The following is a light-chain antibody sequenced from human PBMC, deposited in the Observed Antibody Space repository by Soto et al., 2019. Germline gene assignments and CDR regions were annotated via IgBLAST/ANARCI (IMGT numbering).Light chain of an antibody. J-gene: IGKJ3*01. CDR1: QTVSSY. Sequence: DIQLTQSPSFLSASVGDRVTITCRASQTVSSYLVWYQQKQGKAPKVLITDASTLQSGVPSRFSGSGFGTEFTLTIRGLQPEDVATYYCQQLNNFVTFGPGTKVNI. V-gene: IGKV1-9*01. CDR3: QQLNNFVT. CDR2: DAS.